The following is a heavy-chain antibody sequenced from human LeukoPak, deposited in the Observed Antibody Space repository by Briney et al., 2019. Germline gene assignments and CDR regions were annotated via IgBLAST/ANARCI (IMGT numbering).Heavy chain of an antibody. CDR3: ARERYTAYGHFDY. CDR1: GYTFTNHP. D-gene: IGHD5-12*01. CDR2: INPNSGDT. J-gene: IGHJ4*02. Sequence: ASVKVSCKASGYTFTNHPMHRGRQAPGQGREWMGWINPNSGDTNYVQKFQGRVTMTRDPSISTAYMELSGLRADDTAVYYCARERYTAYGHFDYWGQGTQVTVSS. V-gene: IGHV1-2*02.